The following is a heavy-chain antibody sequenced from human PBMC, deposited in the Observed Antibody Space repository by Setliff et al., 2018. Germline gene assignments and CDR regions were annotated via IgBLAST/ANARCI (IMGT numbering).Heavy chain of an antibody. J-gene: IGHJ4*02. V-gene: IGHV3-NL1*01. Sequence: GGSLRLSCVGSGFSVSTYSMAWVRQAPGKGLQWVSGIYGGGGNGGRNTFYADSVKGRFTISRDNSKNTLYLQMTNMDPVDTATYYCARISASSSHFDYWGPGTLVTVSS. D-gene: IGHD6-13*01. CDR3: ARISASSSHFDY. CDR2: IYGGGGNGGRNT. CDR1: GFSVSTYS.